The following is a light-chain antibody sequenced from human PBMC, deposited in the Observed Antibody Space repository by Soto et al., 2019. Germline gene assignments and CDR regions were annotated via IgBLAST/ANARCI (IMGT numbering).Light chain of an antibody. J-gene: IGLJ2*01. CDR3: YSFAGFNTQ. Sequence: QSALTQPASVSGSPGQSIAISCTGNSSGIGTFNLVSWYQQHPGRAPKLIIYEVNKRPSGISSRFSASKSGNTASLTISGLQADDEADYYCYSFAGFNTQFGGGTKLTVI. CDR2: EVN. V-gene: IGLV2-23*02. CDR1: SSGIGTFNL.